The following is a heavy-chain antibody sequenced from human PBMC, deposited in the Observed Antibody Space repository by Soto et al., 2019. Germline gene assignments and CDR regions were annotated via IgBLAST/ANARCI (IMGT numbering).Heavy chain of an antibody. CDR3: ANSYCSGGSCYFDY. D-gene: IGHD2-15*01. CDR1: GFTFNSYG. V-gene: IGHV3-30*18. Sequence: QVQLVESGGGVVQTGRSLRLSCAASGFTFNSYGMHWVRQAPGKGLEWVAVISYDGSNKYYADSVKGRFTISRDNSKNTLYLQMNSLRAEDTAVYYCANSYCSGGSCYFDYWGQGTLVTVSS. J-gene: IGHJ4*02. CDR2: ISYDGSNK.